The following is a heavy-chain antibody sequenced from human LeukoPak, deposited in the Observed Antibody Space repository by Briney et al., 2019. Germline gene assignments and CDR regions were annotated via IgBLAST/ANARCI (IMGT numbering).Heavy chain of an antibody. CDR2: INEDRSTT. D-gene: IGHD3-16*01. CDR3: TRDTFGGDDF. CDR1: GFTFSSYG. Sequence: GGSLRLSCAASGFTFSSYGMHWVRQAPGKGLVWVSRINEDRSTTDYADSVKGRFTISRDNAKNTLSLQMNSPRAEDTAVYYCTRDTFGGDDFWGQGTLVTVSS. J-gene: IGHJ4*02. V-gene: IGHV3-74*01.